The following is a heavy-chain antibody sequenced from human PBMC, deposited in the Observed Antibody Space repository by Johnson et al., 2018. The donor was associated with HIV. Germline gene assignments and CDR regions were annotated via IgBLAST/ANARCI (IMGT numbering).Heavy chain of an antibody. CDR2: IRFDGSSK. Sequence: QVQLVESGGGVVQPGGSLRLSCAASGFIFRNYGMHWVRQAPGNGLEWVAFIRFDGSSKYYADSVKGRFTISRDNSKNTLYLQMNSLRSEDTAVYSCAFESGSYFRHAFDVWGQGTMVTVSS. CDR1: GFIFRNYG. D-gene: IGHD1-26*01. V-gene: IGHV3-30*02. CDR3: AFESGSYFRHAFDV. J-gene: IGHJ3*01.